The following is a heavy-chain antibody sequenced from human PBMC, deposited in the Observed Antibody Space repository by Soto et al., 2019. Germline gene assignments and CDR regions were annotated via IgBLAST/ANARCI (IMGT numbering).Heavy chain of an antibody. Sequence: PSETLSLTCTVSGGSISSYYWSWIRQPPGKALEWIGYIYHSGSTNYNPSLKSRVTISVDTSKNQFSLKLSSVTAADTAVYYCARRPSVVAGEVFDYWGQGTLVTVSS. CDR1: GGSISSYY. CDR3: ARRPSVVAGEVFDY. D-gene: IGHD6-19*01. J-gene: IGHJ4*02. CDR2: IYHSGST. V-gene: IGHV4-59*01.